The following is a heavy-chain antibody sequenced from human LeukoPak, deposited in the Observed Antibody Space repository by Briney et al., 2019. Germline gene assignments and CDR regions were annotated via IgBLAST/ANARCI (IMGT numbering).Heavy chain of an antibody. J-gene: IGHJ4*02. CDR2: VSSGDSPI. CDR1: GFTFSDYY. Sequence: PGGSLRLSCAASGFTFSDYYMSWIRQAPGKGLEWVSYVSSGDSPIYYADSVTGRFTISRDNAKNSLYLQMNSLRAEDTAVFYCAREMQYLANFDSWGQGTLVTVSS. V-gene: IGHV3-11*04. CDR3: AREMQYLANFDS. D-gene: IGHD2-8*01.